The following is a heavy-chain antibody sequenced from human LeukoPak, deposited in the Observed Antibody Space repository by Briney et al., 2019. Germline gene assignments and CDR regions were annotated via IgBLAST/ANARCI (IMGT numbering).Heavy chain of an antibody. Sequence: ASVKVSCKASGYTFTSYYMHWVRQAPGQGLEWMGLINPSGGSTSYAQKFQGRVTMTRDTSTSTVYMELSSLRSEDTAVYYCARGRMGSSSLYYYYYYGMDVWGQGTTVTVSS. D-gene: IGHD6-6*01. J-gene: IGHJ6*02. CDR3: ARGRMGSSSLYYYYYYGMDV. CDR1: GYTFTSYY. CDR2: INPSGGST. V-gene: IGHV1-46*01.